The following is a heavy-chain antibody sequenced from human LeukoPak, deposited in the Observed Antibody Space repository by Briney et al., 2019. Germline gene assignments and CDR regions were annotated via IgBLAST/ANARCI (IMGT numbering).Heavy chain of an antibody. CDR2: VIPILGTA. CDR3: ARGARPPHYYYYMDV. D-gene: IGHD5-12*01. V-gene: IGHV1-69*10. J-gene: IGHJ6*03. CDR1: GYTFTGYF. Sequence: SVKVSCKASGYTFTGYFMHWVRQAPGQGLEWMGGVIPILGTANYAQKFQGRVTITADKSASTAYMELSSLRSEDTAVYYCARGARPPHYYYYMDVWGKGTTVTVSS.